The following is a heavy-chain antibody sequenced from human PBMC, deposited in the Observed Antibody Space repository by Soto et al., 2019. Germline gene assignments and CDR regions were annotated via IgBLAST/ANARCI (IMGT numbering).Heavy chain of an antibody. V-gene: IGHV4-4*07. CDR1: GASISNAY. D-gene: IGHD5-12*01. CDR2: IHSSGTF. Sequence: ETLSLTCTVSGASISNAYWSWIRQAAGKRLEWIGRIHSSGTFNYNPSLKSRVSISRDTSKNQISLKLSSVTAADTAVYYCARDNIVSKGYGMDVWGQGTTVTVSS. J-gene: IGHJ6*02. CDR3: ARDNIVSKGYGMDV.